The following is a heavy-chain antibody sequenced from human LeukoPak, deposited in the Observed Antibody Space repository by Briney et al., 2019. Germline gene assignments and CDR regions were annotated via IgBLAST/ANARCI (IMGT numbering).Heavy chain of an antibody. CDR3: ARGRRDPL. Sequence: SETLSLTCTVSGSSISSYYWSWLRQPPGTGLEWIGYISDSGSTNYNPSLKSRVTISVDMSKSQLSLKLSSVTAADTAVYYCARGRRDPLWGRGTLVTVSS. CDR2: ISDSGST. J-gene: IGHJ2*01. D-gene: IGHD5-24*01. CDR1: GSSISSYY. V-gene: IGHV4-59*12.